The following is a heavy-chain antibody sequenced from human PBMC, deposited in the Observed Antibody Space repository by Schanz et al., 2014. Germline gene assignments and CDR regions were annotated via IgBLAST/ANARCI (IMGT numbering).Heavy chain of an antibody. J-gene: IGHJ4*02. Sequence: QVQLVQSGAEVKKPGASVKVSCKASGYTFTSYYMHWVRQAPGQGLEWMGIINPSGGSTSYAQKFQGRVTMTRDTSTSTVYMELRSLRSEDTAVYYCARDGEAAADCDYWGQGTLVTVSS. CDR3: ARDGEAAADCDY. CDR1: GYTFTSYY. CDR2: INPSGGST. V-gene: IGHV1-46*03. D-gene: IGHD6-13*01.